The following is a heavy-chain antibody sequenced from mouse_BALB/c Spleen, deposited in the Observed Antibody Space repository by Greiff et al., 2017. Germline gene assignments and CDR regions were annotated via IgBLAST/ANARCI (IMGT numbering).Heavy chain of an antibody. CDR3: ARNYYGYAWFAY. Sequence: EVMLVESGGGLVKPGGSLKLSCAASGFTFSSYAMSWVRQTPEKRLEWVASISSGGSTYYPDSVKGRFTISRDNARNILYLQMSSLRSEDTAMYYCARNYYGYAWFAYWGQGTLVTVSA. CDR1: GFTFSSYA. CDR2: ISSGGST. V-gene: IGHV5-6-5*01. D-gene: IGHD2-2*01. J-gene: IGHJ3*01.